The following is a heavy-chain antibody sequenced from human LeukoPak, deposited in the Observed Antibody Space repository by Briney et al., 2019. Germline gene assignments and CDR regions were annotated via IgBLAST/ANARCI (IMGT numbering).Heavy chain of an antibody. D-gene: IGHD3-22*01. CDR3: ARDLSPYYYDSSGYSREDAFDI. CDR2: INPNSGGT. J-gene: IGHJ3*02. V-gene: IGHV1-2*02. Sequence: ASVKVSCKASGYTFTGYYMHWVRQAPGQGLEWMGWINPNSGGTNYAQKFQGRVTMTRDTSISTAYMELSRLRSDDTAVYYCARDLSPYYYDSSGYSREDAFDIWGQGTMVTVSS. CDR1: GYTFTGYY.